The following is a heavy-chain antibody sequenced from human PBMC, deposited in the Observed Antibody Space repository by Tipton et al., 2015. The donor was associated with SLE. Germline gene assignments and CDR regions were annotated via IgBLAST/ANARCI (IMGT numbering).Heavy chain of an antibody. D-gene: IGHD1-26*01. J-gene: IGHJ4*02. Sequence: QVQLVQSGSELKKPGASVKISCKTSGYSFTTYAINWVRQAPGQGLEWMGWISAYNGNTNYAQKLQGRVTMTTDTSTSTAYMELRSLRSDDTAVYYCARDTPLEGGSYLRPFDYWGQGTLVTVSS. CDR3: ARDTPLEGGSYLRPFDY. V-gene: IGHV1-18*01. CDR1: GYSFTTYA. CDR2: ISAYNGNT.